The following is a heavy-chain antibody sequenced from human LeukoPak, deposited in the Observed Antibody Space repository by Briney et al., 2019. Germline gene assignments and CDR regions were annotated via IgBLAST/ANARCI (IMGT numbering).Heavy chain of an antibody. J-gene: IGHJ5*02. CDR3: TTPNEGNWFDP. CDR1: GFTLSDSA. V-gene: IGHV3-73*01. D-gene: IGHD2-8*01. Sequence: PGGSLRLSCAASGFTLSDSAIHWVRQASGQGLEWVGRIRDKGYGHATAYAASVKGRFTLSRDDSRNTAYLQMDSLKTEDTALYYCTTPNEGNWFDPWGQGTLVTVSS. CDR2: IRDKGYGHAT.